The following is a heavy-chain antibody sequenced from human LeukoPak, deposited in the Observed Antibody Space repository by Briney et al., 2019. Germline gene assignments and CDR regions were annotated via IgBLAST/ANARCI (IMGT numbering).Heavy chain of an antibody. CDR1: GYNFDRYG. J-gene: IGHJ4*02. CDR3: ARDRIAAAVLDY. D-gene: IGHD6-13*01. Sequence: ASVRVSCKGSGYNFDRYGVNWVRQAPGQGLEWVGWISTYNGNTFYAQKVEGRATMTTDTSTNTVYMDLRSLRSDDTAVFFCARDRIAAAVLDYWGQGTLVTVSS. V-gene: IGHV1-18*04. CDR2: ISTYNGNT.